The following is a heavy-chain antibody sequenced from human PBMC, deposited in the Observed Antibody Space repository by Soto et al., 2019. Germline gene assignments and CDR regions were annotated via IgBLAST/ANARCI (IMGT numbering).Heavy chain of an antibody. J-gene: IGHJ5*02. CDR2: ISGYTGNT. V-gene: IGHV1-18*01. D-gene: IGHD3-10*01. CDR1: GYTFTSYG. Sequence: ASVKVSCKASGYTFTSYGISWVRQAPGQGIEWMGWISGYTGNTNYAQKVQGRVTLTTDTSTSTAYMELTSLTPDDTAVYYCARDERGSGSYFGRLNRYDHWGQGTLVTVPS. CDR3: ARDERGSGSYFGRLNRYDH.